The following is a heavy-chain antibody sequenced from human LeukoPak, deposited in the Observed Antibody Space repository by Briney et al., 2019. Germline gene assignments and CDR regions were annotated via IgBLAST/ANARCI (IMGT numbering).Heavy chain of an antibody. D-gene: IGHD3-22*01. CDR2: INHSGST. Sequence: SSETLSLTCAVYGGSFRGYYWSWIRQPPGKGLEWIGEINHSGSTNYNPSLKSRVTISVDTSKNQFSLKLSSVTAADTAVYFCARGPPTDYYDSSGFYYVFDYWGQGTLVTVSS. CDR1: GGSFRGYY. CDR3: ARGPPTDYYDSSGFYYVFDY. J-gene: IGHJ4*02. V-gene: IGHV4-34*01.